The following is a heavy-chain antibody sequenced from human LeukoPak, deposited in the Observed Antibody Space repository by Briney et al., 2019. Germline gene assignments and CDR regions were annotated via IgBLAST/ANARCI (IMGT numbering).Heavy chain of an antibody. D-gene: IGHD1-26*01. CDR1: GFTFSSYS. J-gene: IGHJ4*02. CDR2: ISSSSSYI. Sequence: GGSLRLSCAASGFTFSSYSMNWVRQAPGKGLEWVSSISSSSSYIYYADSVKGRFTISRDNAKNSLYLQMNSLRAEDTAVYYCAREYSGSYPFDYWGQGTLVTVSS. CDR3: AREYSGSYPFDY. V-gene: IGHV3-21*01.